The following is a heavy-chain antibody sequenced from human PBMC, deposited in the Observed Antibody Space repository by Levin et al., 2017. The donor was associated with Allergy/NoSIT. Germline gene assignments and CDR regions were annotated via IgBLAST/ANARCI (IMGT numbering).Heavy chain of an antibody. CDR1: GGSITSPDYY. Sequence: PSETLSLTCTVSGGSITSPDYYWTWIRQPPGKGLEWIGYIYYSGSTYYNPSLKSRVTISVDTSKNQFSLQLSSVTAADTAVYYCATSVAGRSDYWGQGTLITVSS. J-gene: IGHJ4*02. D-gene: IGHD6-13*01. CDR3: ATSVAGRSDY. CDR2: IYYSGST. V-gene: IGHV4-30-4*01.